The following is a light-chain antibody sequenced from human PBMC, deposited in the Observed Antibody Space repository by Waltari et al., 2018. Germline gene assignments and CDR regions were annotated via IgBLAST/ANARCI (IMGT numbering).Light chain of an antibody. CDR1: DIGGRS. J-gene: IGLJ2*01. CDR2: DDS. Sequence: SYILTQPPSVSVAPGQAASITCGGADIGGRSVHWYQQRPGQAPILSVFDDSDRPSGVPGRFSGSRSGNTATLTISRVEAGDEADYFCHLWDGLLDHVVFGGGTKLTVL. CDR3: HLWDGLLDHVV. V-gene: IGLV3-21*02.